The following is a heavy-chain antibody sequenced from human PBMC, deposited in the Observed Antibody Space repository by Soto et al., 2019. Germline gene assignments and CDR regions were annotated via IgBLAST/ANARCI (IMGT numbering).Heavy chain of an antibody. J-gene: IGHJ4*02. CDR3: ARSRIAAAGTAWDY. Sequence: ASVKVSCKACGDTFTSYYMHWVRQAPGRGLEWMGIINPSGGSTSYAQKFQGRVTMTRDTSTSTVYMELSSLRSEDTAVYYCARSRIAAAGTAWDYWGQGTLVTVSS. CDR2: INPSGGST. D-gene: IGHD6-13*01. V-gene: IGHV1-46*03. CDR1: GDTFTSYY.